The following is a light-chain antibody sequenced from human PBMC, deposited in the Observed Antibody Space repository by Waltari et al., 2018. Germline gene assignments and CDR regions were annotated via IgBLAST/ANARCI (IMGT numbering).Light chain of an antibody. J-gene: IGLJ3*02. CDR3: QSYDTSLSVV. V-gene: IGLV1-40*01. CDR1: GSNIRAGSD. Sequence: QSVLTQPPSVSGAPGQRVTISCTGSGSNIRAGSDVHWYHHLPRGAPKLLIYGSSSRPLGVPDRFFGSTSGNSASLAIIGLRAEDEGDYYCQSYDTSLSVVFGGGTKLTVL. CDR2: GSS.